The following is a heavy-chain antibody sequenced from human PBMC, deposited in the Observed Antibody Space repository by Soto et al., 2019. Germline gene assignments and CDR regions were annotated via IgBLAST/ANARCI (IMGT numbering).Heavy chain of an antibody. CDR3: ARGPPLRVLKLYYYYYMDV. CDR2: INAGNGDT. CDR1: GYTFTTYA. V-gene: IGHV1-3*01. J-gene: IGHJ6*03. Sequence: QVQLVQSGAEVKKPGASLKVSCKASGYTFTTYAIHWVRQAPGQRLEWMGWINAGNGDTKYSQNFQGRVTITRDTSANTAYMELSSLRSEDTAVYFCARGPPLRVLKLYYYYYMDVWGKGATVTVSS. D-gene: IGHD2-8*01.